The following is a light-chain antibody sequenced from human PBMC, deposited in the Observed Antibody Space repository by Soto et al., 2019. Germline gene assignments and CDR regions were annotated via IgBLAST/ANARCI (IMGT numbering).Light chain of an antibody. CDR1: SSNIGNNY. V-gene: IGLV1-51*01. CDR3: GTWDSSGV. J-gene: IGLJ3*02. CDR2: DNN. Sequence: QSVLTQPPSVSAAPGQKVTISCSGSSSNIGNNYVSWYQQLPGTAPKLLIYDNNKRPSGIPDRFSGSKSGTSATLGITGLQTGEEADYYCGTWDSSGVFGGGTKATVL.